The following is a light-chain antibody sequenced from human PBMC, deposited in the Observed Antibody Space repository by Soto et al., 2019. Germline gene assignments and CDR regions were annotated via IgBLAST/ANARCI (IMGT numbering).Light chain of an antibody. CDR2: TAF. Sequence: DIQMTQSPSTLSASVVDRVTITCRASQSIRSHLNWYQQKPGKAPKVLIYTAFTLQGGVPSRFSGSGSETVFTLTISSLQPEDFATYYCQQSYLTPLTFGGGTKVDIK. J-gene: IGKJ4*01. CDR3: QQSYLTPLT. V-gene: IGKV1-39*01. CDR1: QSIRSH.